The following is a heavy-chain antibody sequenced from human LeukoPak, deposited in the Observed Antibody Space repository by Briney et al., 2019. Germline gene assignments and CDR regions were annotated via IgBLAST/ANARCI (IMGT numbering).Heavy chain of an antibody. V-gene: IGHV3-48*04. Sequence: GGSLRLSCAASGFTFSSYSMNWVRQAPGKGLEWVSYIDLSGSVLYYVDSVKGRFTISRDNAKNSLYLQMNSLRAEDTAVYYCARDLPLLGMDVWGQGTTVTVSS. CDR2: IDLSGSVL. CDR1: GFTFSSYS. CDR3: ARDLPLLGMDV. J-gene: IGHJ6*02.